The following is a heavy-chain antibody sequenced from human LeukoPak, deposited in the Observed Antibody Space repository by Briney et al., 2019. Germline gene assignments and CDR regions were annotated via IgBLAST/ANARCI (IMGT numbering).Heavy chain of an antibody. J-gene: IGHJ5*02. CDR1: GGSISSYY. CDR3: TRVDTAMSAFDP. D-gene: IGHD5-18*01. CDR2: IYYSGGT. V-gene: IGHV4-59*12. Sequence: SETLSLTCTVSGGSISSYYWSWIRQPPGNGLEWIGYIYYSGGTNYHPSLKSRVTISVDMSKNQFSLKLTSVTAADTAVYYCTRVDTAMSAFDPWGQGTLVTVSS.